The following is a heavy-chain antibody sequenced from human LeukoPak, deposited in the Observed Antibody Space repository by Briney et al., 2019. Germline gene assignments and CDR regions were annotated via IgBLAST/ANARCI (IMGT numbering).Heavy chain of an antibody. V-gene: IGHV1-18*04. CDR3: AKMGASSGYSPIDY. J-gene: IGHJ4*02. D-gene: IGHD3-22*01. CDR1: GYTFTNYG. CDR2: ISANNGET. Sequence: GASVMVSCKASGYTFTNYGISWVRQAPGQGLEWMAWISANNGETRYAQKVQGRVPMTTDSSTSTAYMELRTLRSDDTAVYYCAKMGASSGYSPIDYWGQGTLVTVSS.